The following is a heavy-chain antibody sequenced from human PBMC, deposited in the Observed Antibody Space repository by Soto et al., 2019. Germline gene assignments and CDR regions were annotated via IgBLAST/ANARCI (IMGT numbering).Heavy chain of an antibody. V-gene: IGHV1-18*01. CDR2: ISSHNGDT. D-gene: IGHD3-3*01. Sequence: GASVKVSCKASGYTFTSFGITWVRQAPGQGLEWMGWISSHNGDTKHAQKLQGRVTMTEDTSTTTAYMELRSLRSEDTAVYYCATALPSITIFGVVKNNWFDPWGQGTLVTVSS. J-gene: IGHJ5*02. CDR1: GYTFTSFG. CDR3: ATALPSITIFGVVKNNWFDP.